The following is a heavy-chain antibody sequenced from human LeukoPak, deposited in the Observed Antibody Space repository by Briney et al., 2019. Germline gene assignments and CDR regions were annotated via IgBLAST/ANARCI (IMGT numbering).Heavy chain of an antibody. J-gene: IGHJ6*02. CDR2: ISYGGSNK. V-gene: IGHV3-30*18. CDR1: GFTFSSYG. CDR3: AKGVVTAAAGTHYYYYYGMDV. D-gene: IGHD6-13*01. Sequence: PGGSLRLSCAASGFTFSSYGMHWVRQAPGKGLEWVAVISYGGSNKYYADSVKGRFTISRDNSKNTLYLQMNSMRAEDTAVYYCAKGVVTAAAGTHYYYYYGMDVWGQGTTVTVSS.